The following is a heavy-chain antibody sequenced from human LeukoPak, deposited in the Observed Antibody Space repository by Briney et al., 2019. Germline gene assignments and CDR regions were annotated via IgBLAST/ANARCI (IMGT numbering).Heavy chain of an antibody. D-gene: IGHD6-13*01. CDR2: INPNSGGT. CDR1: GYTFTSYY. Sequence: ASVKVSCKASGYTFTSYYMHWVRQAPGQGLEWMGWINPNSGGTNYAQKFQGRVTMTRDTSISTAYMELSRLRSDDTAVYYCARDWAVAAINAFDIWGQGTMVTVSS. V-gene: IGHV1-2*02. CDR3: ARDWAVAAINAFDI. J-gene: IGHJ3*02.